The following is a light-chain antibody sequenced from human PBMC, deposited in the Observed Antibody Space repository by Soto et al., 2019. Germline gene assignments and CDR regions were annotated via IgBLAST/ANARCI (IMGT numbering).Light chain of an antibody. CDR1: SSNIARNS. Sequence: QSLLTQPPSASGTPGQRVTISCSGSSSNIARNSVNWYQQLPGTAPKLLIYDNNQRPSGVPDRFSGSKSGTSASLAISGLQSEDEADYYCAAWDDSLNGVVFGGGTQLTVL. CDR2: DNN. J-gene: IGLJ2*01. V-gene: IGLV1-44*01. CDR3: AAWDDSLNGVV.